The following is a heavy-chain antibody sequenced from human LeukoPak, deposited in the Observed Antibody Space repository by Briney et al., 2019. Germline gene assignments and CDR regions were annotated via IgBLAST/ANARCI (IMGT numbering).Heavy chain of an antibody. D-gene: IGHD3-3*01. CDR3: ATRTVWSGSYYYYMEV. CDR2: FDPEDGET. V-gene: IGHV1-24*01. J-gene: IGHJ6*03. CDR1: GYTLTELS. Sequence: ASVKVSCKVSGYTLTELSMHWVRQAPGKGLEWMGGFDPEDGETFYAQKFQGRVTMTEDTSTDTAYMELSSLRSEDTAVYYCATRTVWSGSYYYYMEVWGKGTTVTVSS.